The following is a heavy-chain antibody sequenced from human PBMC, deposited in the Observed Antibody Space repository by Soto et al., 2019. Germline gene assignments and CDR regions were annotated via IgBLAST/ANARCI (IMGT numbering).Heavy chain of an antibody. CDR2: VYNSGST. D-gene: IGHD6-13*01. CDR1: GGSISSNY. CDR3: ARYRREAVAGYTLDN. Sequence: SETLSLTCTVSGGSISSNYWTWIRQPPGKGLEWIGYVYNSGSTSYNPSLKSRVTISEDTSKSQFSLKVNSMTAADTAVYYCARYRREAVAGYTLDNWGQGILVTVSS. J-gene: IGHJ4*02. V-gene: IGHV4-59*01.